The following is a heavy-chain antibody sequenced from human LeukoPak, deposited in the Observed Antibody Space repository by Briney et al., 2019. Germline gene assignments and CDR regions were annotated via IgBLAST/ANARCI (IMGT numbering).Heavy chain of an antibody. CDR2: IYTSGST. CDR3: AREVIQLRASNWFDP. D-gene: IGHD5-18*01. V-gene: IGHV4-39*07. CDR1: GGSISSSSYY. J-gene: IGHJ5*02. Sequence: PSETLSLTCTVSGGSISSSSYYWGWIRQPPGKGLEWIGSIYTSGSTNYNPSLKSRVTISVDTSKNQFSLKLSSVTAADTAVYYCAREVIQLRASNWFDPWGQGTLVTVSS.